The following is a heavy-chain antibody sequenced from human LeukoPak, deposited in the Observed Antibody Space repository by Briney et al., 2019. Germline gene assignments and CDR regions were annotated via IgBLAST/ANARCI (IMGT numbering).Heavy chain of an antibody. CDR3: ARGWQTYYYGSGRPYDAFDI. CDR1: GYTFTSYG. Sequence: ASVKVSCKASGYTFTSYGISWVRQAPGQGLEWMGWISAYNGNTNYAQKLQGRVSMTTDTSTSTAYMELRSLRSDDTAVYYCARGWQTYYYGSGRPYDAFDIWGQGTMVTVSS. V-gene: IGHV1-18*01. J-gene: IGHJ3*02. CDR2: ISAYNGNT. D-gene: IGHD3-10*01.